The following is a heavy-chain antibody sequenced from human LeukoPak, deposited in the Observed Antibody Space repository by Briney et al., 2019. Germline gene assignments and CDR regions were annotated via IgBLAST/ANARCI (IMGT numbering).Heavy chain of an antibody. CDR2: ISIDGSSI. Sequence: GGSLRLSCAASGFTFSSSSMDWVRQAPGKWLVWVSRISIDGSSIAYADSVKGRFTASRDNAKNTLYLQMNSLRAEDTAVYYCTRDYNGLSLWGQGTLVTVSS. V-gene: IGHV3-74*03. CDR3: TRDYNGLSL. D-gene: IGHD3/OR15-3a*01. J-gene: IGHJ4*02. CDR1: GFTFSSSS.